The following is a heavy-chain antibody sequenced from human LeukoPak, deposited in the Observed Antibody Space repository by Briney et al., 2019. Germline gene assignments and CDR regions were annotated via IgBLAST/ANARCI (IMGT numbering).Heavy chain of an antibody. V-gene: IGHV3-23*01. Sequence: GGTLRLSCAASGFTFSSYAMSWVRQAPGKGLEWVSAISGSGGSTYYADSVKGRFTISRDNSKNTLYLQMNSLRAEGTAVYYCAKSGRRSDYGDYYYMDVWGKGTTVTVSS. CDR1: GFTFSSYA. J-gene: IGHJ6*03. D-gene: IGHD4-17*01. CDR2: ISGSGGST. CDR3: AKSGRRSDYGDYYYMDV.